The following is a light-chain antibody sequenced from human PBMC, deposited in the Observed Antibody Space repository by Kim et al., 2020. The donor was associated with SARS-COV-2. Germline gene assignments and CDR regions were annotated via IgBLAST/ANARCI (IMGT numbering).Light chain of an antibody. J-gene: IGKJ4*01. CDR2: RAS. CDR3: QQSSSFPLT. V-gene: IGKV1-12*01. Sequence: DIQMTQSPSSLSASVGDTVIITCRASQDINKCLAWSQQKPGKAPKPLIYRASDLHSGVPPMFSGSVSGTDFTLTISSLQPEDFATYYCQQSSSFPLTFGGGTKVEIK. CDR1: QDINKC.